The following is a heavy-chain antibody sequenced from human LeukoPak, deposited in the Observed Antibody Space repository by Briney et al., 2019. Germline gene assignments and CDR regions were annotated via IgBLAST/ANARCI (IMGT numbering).Heavy chain of an antibody. D-gene: IGHD2-2*01. J-gene: IGHJ4*02. Sequence: TGGTLRLFCAASGFTFSSYGIRWVREAPGKGLEWVSAYSGSGGSTYYADSVKGRFTISRDNSKNTLYLHMHSLRAEDTAVYYCAKESLRVVPSATFDYWGQGTLVTVSS. CDR1: GFTFSSYG. CDR3: AKESLRVVPSATFDY. CDR2: YSGSGGST. V-gene: IGHV3-23*01.